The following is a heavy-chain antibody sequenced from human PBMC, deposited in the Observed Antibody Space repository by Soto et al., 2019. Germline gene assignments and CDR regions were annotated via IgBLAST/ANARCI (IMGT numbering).Heavy chain of an antibody. V-gene: IGHV4-59*08. CDR3: ASLVSGIVVAAFDY. D-gene: IGHD1-26*01. J-gene: IGHJ4*02. CDR2: IYYSGST. CDR1: GGSISSYY. Sequence: SETLSLTCTVSGGSISSYYWSWIRQPPGKGLEWIGYIYYSGSTNYNPSLKSRVTIKVDTSKNDFSLKLISVTAADTAVYYCASLVSGIVVAAFDYWGQGTLVTVSS.